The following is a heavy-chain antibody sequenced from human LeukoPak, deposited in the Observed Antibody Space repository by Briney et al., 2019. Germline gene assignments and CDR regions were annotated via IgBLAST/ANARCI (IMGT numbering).Heavy chain of an antibody. CDR1: GFTFSSYA. D-gene: IGHD1-1*01. J-gene: IGHJ3*02. Sequence: GGALRLSCADSGFTFSSYAMSWGPQAPGEGLGWVSAISGSGGSTYYADSVKGRFTISRDNSKNTLYLQMNSLRAEDTAVYYCAKERYDTHAFDIWGQGTMVTVSS. CDR2: ISGSGGST. V-gene: IGHV3-23*01. CDR3: AKERYDTHAFDI.